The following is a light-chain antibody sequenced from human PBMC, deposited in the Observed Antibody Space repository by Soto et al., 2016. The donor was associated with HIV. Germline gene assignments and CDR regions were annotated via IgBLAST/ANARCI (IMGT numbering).Light chain of an antibody. CDR1: NIGSKS. J-gene: IGLJ3*02. Sequence: SYELTQPPSVSVAPGKTARLTCGGNNIGSKSVHWYQQKPGQAPLLVVYNDNDRPSGIPERFSGSNPGNTAILTISRVEAGDEADYYCQVWDSSSHYSGVFGGGTKLTVL. V-gene: IGLV3-21*03. CDR2: NDN. CDR3: QVWDSSSHYSGV.